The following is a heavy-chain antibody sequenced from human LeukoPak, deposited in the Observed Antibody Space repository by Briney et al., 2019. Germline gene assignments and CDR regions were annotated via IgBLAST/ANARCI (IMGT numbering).Heavy chain of an antibody. J-gene: IGHJ5*02. CDR1: GYSFTSYW. CDR3: ARVAVAAKAAHNWFDP. D-gene: IGHD6-19*01. Sequence: GESLKISCKGSGYSFTSYWIGWVRQMPGKGLEWMGIIYPGDSDTRYSPSFQGQVTISADKSISTAYLQWGSLKASDTAMYYCARVAVAAKAAHNWFDPWGQGTLVTVSS. V-gene: IGHV5-51*01. CDR2: IYPGDSDT.